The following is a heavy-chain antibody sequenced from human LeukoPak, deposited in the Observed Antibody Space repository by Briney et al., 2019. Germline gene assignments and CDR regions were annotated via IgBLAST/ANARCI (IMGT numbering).Heavy chain of an antibody. CDR3: ARFPSLWSGYSRRSGYFDY. V-gene: IGHV4-34*01. Sequence: SETLSLTCAVYGGSFSGYYWSWIRQPPGKGLEWIGEINHSGSTNYNPSLKSRVTISVDTSKNQFSLKLSSVTAADTAVYYCARFPSLWSGYSRRSGYFDYWGQGTLVTVSS. CDR2: INHSGST. D-gene: IGHD3-3*01. CDR1: GGSFSGYY. J-gene: IGHJ4*02.